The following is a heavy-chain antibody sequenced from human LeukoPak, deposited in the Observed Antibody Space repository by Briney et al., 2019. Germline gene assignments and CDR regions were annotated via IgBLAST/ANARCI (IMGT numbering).Heavy chain of an antibody. D-gene: IGHD6-13*01. V-gene: IGHV3-30*04. CDR3: ARDPAGIAAAVFDY. CDR1: GFTFSSYS. J-gene: IGHJ4*02. CDR2: ISYDGSNK. Sequence: AGSLSLTCAASGFTFSSYSMHWIRQGPGNGLERVAVISYDGSNKYYANPVKGRFTISRDNSKNTLYLQMNRLRGEDTAVYYCARDPAGIAAAVFDYWGQGTLVTVSS.